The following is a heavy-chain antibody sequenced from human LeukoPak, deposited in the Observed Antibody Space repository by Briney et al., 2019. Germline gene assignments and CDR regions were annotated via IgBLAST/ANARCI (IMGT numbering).Heavy chain of an antibody. D-gene: IGHD2-21*02. V-gene: IGHV3-23*01. J-gene: IGHJ6*02. CDR1: GFTFSSYA. CDR3: ARTYCGGDCKLVSIYYYYGMDV. Sequence: PGGSLRLSCAASGFTFSSYAMSWVRQAPGKGLEWVSAISGSGGSTYYADSVKGRFTISRDNSKNTLYLQMNSLRAEDTAVYYCARTYCGGDCKLVSIYYYYGMDVWGQGTTVTVSS. CDR2: ISGSGGST.